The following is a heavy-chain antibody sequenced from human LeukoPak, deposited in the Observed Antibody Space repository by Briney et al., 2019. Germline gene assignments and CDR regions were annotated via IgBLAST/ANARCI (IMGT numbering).Heavy chain of an antibody. CDR3: ARSNYYDSSGYYDPSYYFDY. CDR1: GGSISSGGYS. D-gene: IGHD3-22*01. J-gene: IGHJ4*02. V-gene: IGHV4-30-2*01. Sequence: PSQTLSLTCAASGGSISSGGYSWSWIRQPPGKGLEWIGYIYHSGSTYYNPSLKSRVTISVDRSKNQFSLKLSSVTAADTAVYYCARSNYYDSSGYYDPSYYFDYWGQGTLVTVSS. CDR2: IYHSGST.